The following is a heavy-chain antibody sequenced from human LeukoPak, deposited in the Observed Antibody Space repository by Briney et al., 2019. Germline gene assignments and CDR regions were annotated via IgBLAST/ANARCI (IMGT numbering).Heavy chain of an antibody. Sequence: SETLSLTCAVYGGSFSGYYWSWIRQPPGKGLEWIGEINHSESTNYNPSLKSRVTISVDTSKNQFSLKLSSVTAADTAVYYCARAAYYDFWSGYYVFDYWGQGTLVTVSS. CDR2: INHSEST. CDR1: GGSFSGYY. CDR3: ARAAYYDFWSGYYVFDY. V-gene: IGHV4-34*01. D-gene: IGHD3-3*01. J-gene: IGHJ4*02.